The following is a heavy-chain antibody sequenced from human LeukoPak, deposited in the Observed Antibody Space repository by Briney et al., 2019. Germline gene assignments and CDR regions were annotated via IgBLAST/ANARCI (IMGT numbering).Heavy chain of an antibody. Sequence: ASVKVSCKASGYTFTGYYMHWVRQAPGQGLEWMGWINPNSGGTNYAQKFQGRVTMSRDTSISTAYMELSRLRSDGTAVYYCARFRFGELSAFDYWGQGTLVTVSS. CDR1: GYTFTGYY. CDR3: ARFRFGELSAFDY. D-gene: IGHD3-10*01. V-gene: IGHV1-2*02. CDR2: INPNSGGT. J-gene: IGHJ4*02.